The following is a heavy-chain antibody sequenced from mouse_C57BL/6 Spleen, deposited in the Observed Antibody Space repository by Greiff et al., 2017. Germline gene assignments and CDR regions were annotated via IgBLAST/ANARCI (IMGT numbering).Heavy chain of an antibody. V-gene: IGHV1-80*01. Sequence: QVQLQQSGAELVKPGASVKISCKASGYAFSSYWMNWVKQRPGKGLEWIGQIYPGDGDTNYNGKFKGKATLTADKSSSTAYMQLSSLTAEDSAVYFCARRRGYDGAMDYWGQGTSVTVSS. CDR3: ARRRGYDGAMDY. D-gene: IGHD2-2*01. J-gene: IGHJ4*01. CDR1: GYAFSSYW. CDR2: IYPGDGDT.